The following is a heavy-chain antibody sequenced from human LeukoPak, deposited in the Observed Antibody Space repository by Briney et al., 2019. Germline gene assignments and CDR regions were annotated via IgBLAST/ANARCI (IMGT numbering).Heavy chain of an antibody. CDR2: TYYRSKWYN. Sequence: SQTLSLTCAISGDSVSSNSAAGNWIRQSPSRGLEWLGRTYYRSKWYNDYAVSVKSRITINPDTSKNQFSLQLNSVPPEDTAVYYCATSSSSWYFRFDPWGQGTLVTVSS. V-gene: IGHV6-1*01. CDR3: ATSSSSWYFRFDP. CDR1: GDSVSSNSAA. D-gene: IGHD6-13*01. J-gene: IGHJ5*02.